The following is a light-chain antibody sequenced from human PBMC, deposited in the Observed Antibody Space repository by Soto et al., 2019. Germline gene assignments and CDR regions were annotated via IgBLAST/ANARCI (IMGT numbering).Light chain of an antibody. J-gene: IGKJ5*01. CDR1: QSVSSN. Sequence: EIVLTQSPSTLSLSPVERATLSCRASQSVSSNLAWYQQKPGQAPRLVIHGASTRATGIPARFSGSGSGTEFTLTISSLQSEDFAVYYCQQYDNWPITFGQGTRLEI. CDR2: GAS. CDR3: QQYDNWPIT. V-gene: IGKV3-15*01.